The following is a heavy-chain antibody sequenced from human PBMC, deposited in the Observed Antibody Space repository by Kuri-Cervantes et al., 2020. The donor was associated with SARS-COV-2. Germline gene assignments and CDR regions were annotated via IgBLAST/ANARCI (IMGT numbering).Heavy chain of an antibody. CDR3: ASSVPKYYDFWSGYQLAFDY. CDR1: GGSFSGYY. Sequence: LSLTCAVYGGSFSGYYWSWIRQPPGKGLEWIGEINHSGSTYYNPSLKSRVTISVDTSKNQFSLKLSSVTAADTAVYYCASSVPKYYDFWSGYQLAFDYWGQGTLVTVSS. J-gene: IGHJ4*02. V-gene: IGHV4-34*01. CDR2: INHSGST. D-gene: IGHD3-3*01.